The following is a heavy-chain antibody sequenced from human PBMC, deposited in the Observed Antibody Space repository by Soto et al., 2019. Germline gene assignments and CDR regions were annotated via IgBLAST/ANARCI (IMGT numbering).Heavy chain of an antibody. Sequence: QVQLQESGPGLVKPSETLSLTCTVSGGSISSYYWSWIRQPPGKGLEWIGYIYYSGSTNYNPSLKSRVTISVDTSKNQFSLKLSSVTAADTAVYYCARHLYYDSGGYYRSLGDAFDIWGQGTMVTVSS. CDR1: GGSISSYY. D-gene: IGHD3-22*01. V-gene: IGHV4-59*08. CDR3: ARHLYYDSGGYYRSLGDAFDI. CDR2: IYYSGST. J-gene: IGHJ3*02.